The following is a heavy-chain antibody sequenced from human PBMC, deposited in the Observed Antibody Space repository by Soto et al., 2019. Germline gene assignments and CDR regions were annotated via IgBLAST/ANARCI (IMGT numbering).Heavy chain of an antibody. V-gene: IGHV3-21*06. CDR2: ISSTTNYI. J-gene: IGHJ4*02. Sequence: PGWSLRLSCAASGFTFSNYAMSWVRQAPGKGLEWVSSISSTTNYIYYGDSMKGRFTISRDNAKNSLYLEMNSLRAEDTAVYYCARESEDLTSNFDYWGQGTLVTVSS. CDR3: ARESEDLTSNFDY. CDR1: GFTFSNYA.